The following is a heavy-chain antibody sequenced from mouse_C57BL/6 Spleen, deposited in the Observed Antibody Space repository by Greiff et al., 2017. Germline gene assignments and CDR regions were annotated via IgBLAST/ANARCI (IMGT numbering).Heavy chain of an antibody. CDR2: IYPGDGDT. CDR1: GYAFSSYW. Sequence: VQLQQSGAELVKPGASVKISCKASGYAFSSYWMNWVQQRPGKGLEWIGQIYPGDGDTNYHGQFKGKATLNTDQASSTAYMQLSSLSSEDSAVYFCARSYDYDVDYWGQGTTLTVSS. D-gene: IGHD2-4*01. CDR3: ARSYDYDVDY. J-gene: IGHJ2*01. V-gene: IGHV1-80*01.